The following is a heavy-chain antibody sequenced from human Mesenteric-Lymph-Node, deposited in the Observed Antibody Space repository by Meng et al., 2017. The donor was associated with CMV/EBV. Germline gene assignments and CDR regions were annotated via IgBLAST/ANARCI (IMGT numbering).Heavy chain of an antibody. Sequence: KVSCKGSGYSFNIYWIGWVRQMPGKGLEWMGIIYPGDSSTKYSPSFEGQVTISADKSITTAYLQWSSLKASDTAMYYCARRYCTGTGCYAPLDFWGQGTLVTVSS. CDR1: GYSFNIYW. CDR2: IYPGDSST. J-gene: IGHJ4*02. CDR3: ARRYCTGTGCYAPLDF. D-gene: IGHD2-2*01. V-gene: IGHV5-51*01.